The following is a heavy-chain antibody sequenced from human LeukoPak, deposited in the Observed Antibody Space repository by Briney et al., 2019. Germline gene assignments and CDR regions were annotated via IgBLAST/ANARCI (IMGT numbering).Heavy chain of an antibody. CDR2: IYYSGST. V-gene: IGHV4-59*01. CDR3: ARFLRDHAEGYDFWSGYVYYFDY. CDR1: GGSISSYY. J-gene: IGHJ4*02. Sequence: SETLSLTCTVSGGSISSYYWSWIRQPPGKGLEWIGYIYYSGSTNYNPSLKSRVTISVDTSKNQFSLKLSSVTAADTAVYYCARFLRDHAEGYDFWSGYVYYFDYWGQGTLVTVSS. D-gene: IGHD3-3*01.